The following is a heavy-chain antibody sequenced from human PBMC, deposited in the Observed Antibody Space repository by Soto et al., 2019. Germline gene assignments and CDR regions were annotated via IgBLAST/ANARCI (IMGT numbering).Heavy chain of an antibody. V-gene: IGHV4-31*03. J-gene: IGHJ6*02. CDR2: IYYSGST. CDR1: GGSISSGGYY. Sequence: QVQLQESGPGLVKPSQTLSLTCTVSGGSISSGGYYWSWIRQHPGKGLEWIGYIYYSGSTYYNPSLKSRVTISVDTSKNQFSLKLSSVTAADTAVYYCARETARVVLPLLYGMDVWGQGTTVTVSS. CDR3: ARETARVVLPLLYGMDV. D-gene: IGHD2-15*01.